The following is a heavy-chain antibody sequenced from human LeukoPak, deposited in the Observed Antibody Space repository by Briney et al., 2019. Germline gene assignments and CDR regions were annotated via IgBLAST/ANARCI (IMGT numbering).Heavy chain of an antibody. D-gene: IGHD6-19*01. Sequence: AGGSLRLSCAASGFTFDDYGMNWVRQAPGKGLEWVSSISSSSSYIYYADSVKGRFTISRDNAKNSLYLQMNSLRAEDTAVYYCARGAAVAGGYYYFDYWGQGTLVTVSS. CDR3: ARGAAVAGGYYYFDY. CDR2: ISSSSSYI. J-gene: IGHJ4*02. V-gene: IGHV3-21*01. CDR1: GFTFDDYG.